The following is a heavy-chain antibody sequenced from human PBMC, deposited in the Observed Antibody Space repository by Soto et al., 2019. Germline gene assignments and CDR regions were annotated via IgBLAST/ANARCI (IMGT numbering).Heavy chain of an antibody. J-gene: IGHJ3*02. Sequence: QSGGSLRLSCAASGFTFSSYSMNWVRQAPGKGLEWVSYTSSSSSTIYYADSVKGRFTISRDNAKNSLYLQMNSLRDEDTAVYYCASGQWLSAGPGAFDIWGQGTMVTVSS. CDR2: TSSSSSTI. CDR3: ASGQWLSAGPGAFDI. V-gene: IGHV3-48*02. CDR1: GFTFSSYS. D-gene: IGHD3-22*01.